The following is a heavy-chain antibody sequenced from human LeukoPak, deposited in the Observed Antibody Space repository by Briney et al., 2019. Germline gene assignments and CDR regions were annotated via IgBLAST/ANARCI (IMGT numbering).Heavy chain of an antibody. CDR2: INHSGST. V-gene: IGHV4-34*01. J-gene: IGHJ4*02. CDR1: GGSFSGYY. CDR3: ARAPVAGMFDY. D-gene: IGHD6-19*01. Sequence: SETLSLTCAVYGGSFSGYYWSWIRQPPGKGLEWIGEINHSGSTNYNPSLKSRVTISVDTSKNQFSLKLCSVTAADTAVYYCARAPVAGMFDYWGQGTLVTVSS.